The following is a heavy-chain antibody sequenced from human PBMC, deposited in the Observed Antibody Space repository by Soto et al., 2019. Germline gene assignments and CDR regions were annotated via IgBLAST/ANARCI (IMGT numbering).Heavy chain of an antibody. CDR1: GGSISSSSYY. CDR2: IYYSGST. J-gene: IGHJ6*02. V-gene: IGHV4-39*01. CDR3: ASPRIAVAGTLYYYYGMDV. Sequence: PSETLSLTCTVSGGSISSSSYYWGWIRQPPGKGLEWIGSIYYSGSTYYNPSLKSRVTISVDTSKNQFSLKLSSVTAADTAVYYCASPRIAVAGTLYYYYGMDVCGQGTTVTVSS. D-gene: IGHD6-19*01.